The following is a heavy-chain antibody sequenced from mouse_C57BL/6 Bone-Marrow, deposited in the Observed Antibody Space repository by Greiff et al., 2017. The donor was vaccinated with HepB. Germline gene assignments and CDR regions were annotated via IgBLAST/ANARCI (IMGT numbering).Heavy chain of an antibody. CDR1: CYSITSGYY. CDR3: ARLLRYEAWFAY. V-gene: IGHV3-6*01. Sequence: EVKLQESGPGLVKPSQSLSLTCSVTCYSITSGYYWNWIRQFPGNKLECMGYISYDGRNNYNPSLKNRIPIPRDTSKTQFFLKLNSVTTEDTATYYCARLLRYEAWFAYWGRGSLVAVSA. D-gene: IGHD1-1*01. J-gene: IGHJ3*01. CDR2: ISYDGRN.